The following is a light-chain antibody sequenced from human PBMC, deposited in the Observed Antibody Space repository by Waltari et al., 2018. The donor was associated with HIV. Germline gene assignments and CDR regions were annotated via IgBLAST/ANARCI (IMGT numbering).Light chain of an antibody. CDR3: QQYSNWPLT. Sequence: EIVLTQSPATLSLSPGERATLSCRASQSVSSYLAWYQQKPGQAPRLLIYDASNRATGIPARFSGSGSGTDFTLTISSLEPEDFAVYYCQQYSNWPLTFGGGTKVEI. V-gene: IGKV3-11*01. CDR2: DAS. CDR1: QSVSSY. J-gene: IGKJ4*01.